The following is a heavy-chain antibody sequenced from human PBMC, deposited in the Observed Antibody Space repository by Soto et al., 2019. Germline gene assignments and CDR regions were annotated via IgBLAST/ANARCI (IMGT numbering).Heavy chain of an antibody. D-gene: IGHD6-19*01. CDR2: IIPILDVA. CDR3: ERSIQEDIGVAGTKDIWFDP. J-gene: IGHJ5*02. V-gene: IGHV1-69*02. Sequence: QVQLVQSGAEVKRPGSSVKVSCQTSGGTFRTYTINWVRQAPGQGLEWMGRIIPILDVANYAQKFQGRVTITADKSTSTAHMELRSLRSEDTAVYYCERSIQEDIGVAGTKDIWFDPWGQGTLVTVSS. CDR1: GGTFRTYT.